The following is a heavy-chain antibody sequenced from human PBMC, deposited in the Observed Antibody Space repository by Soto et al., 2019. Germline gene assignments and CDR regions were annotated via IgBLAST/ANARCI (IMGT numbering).Heavy chain of an antibody. V-gene: IGHV3-7*04. Sequence: EVRLVESGGGLVQAGDSLRLSCAASGFRFSYYWMNWVRQAPGKGLEWVANVKEDGSEEFYVDSVRGRYTVSRDNARNSLYLQMNGLRVEDTAVYYGVRGHGDYEVIRLQVFDYWGQGALVAVSS. CDR1: GFRFSYYW. D-gene: IGHD4-17*01. CDR2: VKEDGSEE. J-gene: IGHJ4*02. CDR3: VRGHGDYEVIRLQVFDY.